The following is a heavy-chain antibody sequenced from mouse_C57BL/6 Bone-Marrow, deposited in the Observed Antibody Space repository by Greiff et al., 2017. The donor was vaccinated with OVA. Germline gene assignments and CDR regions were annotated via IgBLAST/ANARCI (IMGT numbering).Heavy chain of an antibody. J-gene: IGHJ3*01. V-gene: IGHV1-62-2*01. D-gene: IGHD4-1*01. CDR3: ARHEAGTAWFAY. Sequence: VKLMESGAELVKPGASVKLSCKASGYTFTEYTIHWVKQRSGQGLEWIGWFYPGSGSIKYNENFKAQATLTADKSSSTVYMEHSRLTSEDSAVYFCARHEAGTAWFAYWGQGTLVTVSA. CDR2: FYPGSGSI. CDR1: GYTFTEYT.